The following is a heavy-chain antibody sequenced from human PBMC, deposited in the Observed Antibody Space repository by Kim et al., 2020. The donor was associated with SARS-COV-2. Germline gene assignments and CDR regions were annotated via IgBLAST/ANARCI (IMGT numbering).Heavy chain of an antibody. CDR2: IRSKTNNYAT. V-gene: IGHV3-73*01. J-gene: IGHJ4*01. CDR3: TTDRDRDGATSDF. CDR1: AFMFSDSA. Sequence: CGSLRLSCAASAFMFSDSAVHWVRQASGKGLEWVGRIRSKTNNYATAYAVSVKGRFTISRDDSKNMAFLQMNSLKTDDTAVYYCTTDRDRDGATSDFWG. D-gene: IGHD1-1*01.